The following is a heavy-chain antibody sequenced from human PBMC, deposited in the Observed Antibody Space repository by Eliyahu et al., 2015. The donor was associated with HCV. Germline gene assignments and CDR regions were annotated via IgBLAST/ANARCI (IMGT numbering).Heavy chain of an antibody. Sequence: QVQLQESGPGLVKPSETLSLTCAVSGYSISSGHFWGWIRQPPGKGLEWIGSIYHNGGTYYNPSLKSRVTISEDTSKNQXSLKLSSVTAADTAVYYCVRDGYFDYWGQGTLVTVSS. CDR3: VRDGYFDY. CDR2: IYHNGGT. CDR1: GYSISSGHF. J-gene: IGHJ4*02. V-gene: IGHV4-38-2*02.